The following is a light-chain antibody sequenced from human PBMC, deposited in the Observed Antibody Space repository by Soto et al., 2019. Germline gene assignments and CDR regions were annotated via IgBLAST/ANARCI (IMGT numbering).Light chain of an antibody. CDR3: QERSNWPIT. Sequence: EIVLTQSPATLSLSPGERATLSCRASQSVSSYLGWYQQKPGQAPRLLISDASHRATGIPARFSGSGSGTDVTLTISSLEPEDFAVYYCQERSNWPITFGQGKRLEIK. CDR2: DAS. V-gene: IGKV3-11*01. CDR1: QSVSSY. J-gene: IGKJ5*01.